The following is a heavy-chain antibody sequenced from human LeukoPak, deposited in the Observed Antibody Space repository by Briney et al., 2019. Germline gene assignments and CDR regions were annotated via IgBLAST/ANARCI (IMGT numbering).Heavy chain of an antibody. Sequence: GGSLRLSCAVSGFTFSNAWMSWVRQAPGKGLEWVGRIKSKTDGGTTDYAAPVKGRFTISRDDSKNTLYLQMNSLKTEDTAVYYRTTDLAVAGLYYFDYWGQGTLVTVSS. CDR1: GFTFSNAW. D-gene: IGHD6-19*01. CDR3: TTDLAVAGLYYFDY. V-gene: IGHV3-15*01. CDR2: IKSKTDGGTT. J-gene: IGHJ4*02.